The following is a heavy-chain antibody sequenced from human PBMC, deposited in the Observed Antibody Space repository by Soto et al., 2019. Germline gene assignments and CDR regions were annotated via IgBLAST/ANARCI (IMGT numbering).Heavy chain of an antibody. Sequence: GGSLRLSCAASGFTLTKASMSWVRQAPGKGLEWVGHIKSNADGGATDYAAPVKDRFTVSRDDSRNTLYLQLNSLKTEDTAVYYCTTAPFSFITLPGTSFLIGMDVWGQGTTVNVSS. CDR2: IKSNADGGAT. CDR3: TTAPFSFITLPGTSFLIGMDV. D-gene: IGHD3-10*01. CDR1: GFTLTKAS. V-gene: IGHV3-15*01. J-gene: IGHJ6*02.